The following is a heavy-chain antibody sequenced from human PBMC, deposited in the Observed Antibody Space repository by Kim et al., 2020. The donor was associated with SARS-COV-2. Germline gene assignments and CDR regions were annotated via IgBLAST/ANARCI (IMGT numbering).Heavy chain of an antibody. J-gene: IGHJ5*02. V-gene: IGHV3-21*01. D-gene: IGHD4-17*01. CDR3: ARDFSSGTVTNWFDP. Sequence: GGSLRLSCAASGFTFSSYSMNWVLQAPGKGLEWVSSISSSSSYIYYADSVKGRFTISRDNAKNSLYLQMNSLRAEDTAVYYCARDFSSGTVTNWFDPWGQGTLVTVSS. CDR2: ISSSSSYI. CDR1: GFTFSSYS.